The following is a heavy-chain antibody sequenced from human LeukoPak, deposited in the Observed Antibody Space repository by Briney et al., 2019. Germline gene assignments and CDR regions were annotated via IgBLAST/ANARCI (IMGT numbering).Heavy chain of an antibody. Sequence: AGGSLRLSCAASGFTLSSYAMSWVRQAPGKGLEWVAVISYDGSNKYYADSVKGRFTISRDNSKNTLYLQMNSLRAEDTAVYYCAKADCSSTSCYLPPLLAAFDIWGQGTTVTVSS. D-gene: IGHD2-2*01. J-gene: IGHJ3*02. V-gene: IGHV3-30*18. CDR2: ISYDGSNK. CDR3: AKADCSSTSCYLPPLLAAFDI. CDR1: GFTLSSYA.